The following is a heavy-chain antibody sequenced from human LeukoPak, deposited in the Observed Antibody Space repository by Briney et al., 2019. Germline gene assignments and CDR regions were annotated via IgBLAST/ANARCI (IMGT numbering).Heavy chain of an antibody. CDR1: GGSFSGYY. CDR3: ARGGYPDSSGYYDY. D-gene: IGHD3-22*01. J-gene: IGHJ4*02. Sequence: SETLSLTCAVYGGSFSGYYWSWIRQPPGKGLEWIGEINHSGSTNYNPSLKSRVTISVDTSKNQFSLKLSSVAAADTAVYYCARGGYPDSSGYYDYWGQGTLDTVSS. V-gene: IGHV4-34*01. CDR2: INHSGST.